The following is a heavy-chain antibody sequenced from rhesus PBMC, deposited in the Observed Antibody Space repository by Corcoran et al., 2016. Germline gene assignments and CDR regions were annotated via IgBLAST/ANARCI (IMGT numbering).Heavy chain of an antibody. CDR3: AKSVRGYWIDY. CDR2: INRGGGST. D-gene: IGHD5-42*01. J-gene: IGHJ4*01. CDR1: GFTFSSYW. Sequence: EVQLVESGGGLAKPGGSLRLSCAASGFTFSSYWMNWVRQAQEKGLGWVSAINRGGGSTYSADSEKGRFNISKDNSKNTLSLQMNSLRAEDTAVYYCAKSVRGYWIDYWGQGVLVTVSS. V-gene: IGHV3S25*01.